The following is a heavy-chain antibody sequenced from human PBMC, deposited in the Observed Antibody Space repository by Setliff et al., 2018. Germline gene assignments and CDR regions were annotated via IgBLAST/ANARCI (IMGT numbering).Heavy chain of an antibody. V-gene: IGHV1-69*05. CDR1: RGTFSSYA. Sequence: SVKVSCKASRGTFSSYAISWVRQAPGQGLEWMGGIIPIFGTANYAQKFQGRVTITTDESTSTAYMELSSLRSEETAVYYCAREGDGYNLGGYFDYWGQGTLVTVSS. CDR2: IIPIFGTA. D-gene: IGHD5-12*01. J-gene: IGHJ4*02. CDR3: AREGDGYNLGGYFDY.